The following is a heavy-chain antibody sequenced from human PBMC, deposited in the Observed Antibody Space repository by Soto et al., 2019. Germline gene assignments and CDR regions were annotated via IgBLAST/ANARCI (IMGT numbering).Heavy chain of an antibody. CDR3: ARKYYDFWSGYYPFDY. V-gene: IGHV3-7*01. Sequence: GGSLRLSCAASGFTFSSYWMSWVRQAPGKGLEWVANIKQDGSEKYYVDSVKGRFTISRDNAKNSLYLQMNSLRAEDTAVYYCARKYYDFWSGYYPFDYWGQGTLVNVSS. CDR2: IKQDGSEK. D-gene: IGHD3-3*01. J-gene: IGHJ4*02. CDR1: GFTFSSYW.